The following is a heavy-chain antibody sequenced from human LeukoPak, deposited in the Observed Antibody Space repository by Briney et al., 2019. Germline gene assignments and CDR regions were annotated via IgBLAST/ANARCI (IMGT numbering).Heavy chain of an antibody. V-gene: IGHV4-4*07. J-gene: IGHJ5*02. D-gene: IGHD3-10*01. CDR1: GVSINSYY. CDR2: IYTSGST. Sequence: SETLSLTCTVSGVSINSYYWSWIRQPAGKGLEWNGRIYTSGSTNYNPSLKSRVTISVDKSKNQFSLKLSSVTAADTAVYYCARLGYYGSGSFNWFDPWGQGTLVTVSS. CDR3: ARLGYYGSGSFNWFDP.